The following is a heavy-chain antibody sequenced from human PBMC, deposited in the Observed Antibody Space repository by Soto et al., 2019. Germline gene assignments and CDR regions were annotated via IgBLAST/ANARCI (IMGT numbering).Heavy chain of an antibody. Sequence: QVQLVQSGAEVKKPGASVKVSCKASGYNFTGYYMHWVRQAPGQGIEWMGWSNPNSGGTNYAQKFQCRVTRTRDTSISTAYRELSRLRSDETAGYYCARENCGNSWRLDYWGQGTLVTVSS. V-gene: IGHV1-2*02. CDR2: SNPNSGGT. D-gene: IGHD2-21*02. CDR1: GYNFTGYY. CDR3: ARENCGNSWRLDY. J-gene: IGHJ4*02.